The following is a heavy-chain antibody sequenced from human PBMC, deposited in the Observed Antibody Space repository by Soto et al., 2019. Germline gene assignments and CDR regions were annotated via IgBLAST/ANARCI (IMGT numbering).Heavy chain of an antibody. CDR1: GGTFNFYS. J-gene: IGHJ4*02. CDR3: ATNYGSGSAHFAY. V-gene: IGHV1-69*02. Sequence: QVQLVQSGAEVKKPGSSVKVSCTASGGTFNFYSISWVRQAPGQGLEWVGRVIPMVGMSAYAQKFQGRVTITADKSTSTAYMNLRSLRSEDTAVYYCATNYGSGSAHFAYWGQGTLVTVSS. CDR2: VIPMVGMS. D-gene: IGHD3-10*01.